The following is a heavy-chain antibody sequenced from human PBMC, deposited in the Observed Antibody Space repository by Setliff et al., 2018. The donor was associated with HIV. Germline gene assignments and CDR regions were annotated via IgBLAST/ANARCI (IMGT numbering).Heavy chain of an antibody. CDR2: ISSPSTM. J-gene: IGHJ4*02. V-gene: IGHV3-11*04. CDR3: ARGPQYNFWGGYLGL. CDR1: GFSFSAYY. D-gene: IGHD3-3*01. Sequence: GGSLRLSCAASGFSFSAYYMGWVRQSPGKGLEWIAYISSPSTMFYEDYVRGRFTISRDNAKNTVYLQLTSLRAEDTAVYYCARGPQYNFWGGYLGLWGQGTLVTVSS.